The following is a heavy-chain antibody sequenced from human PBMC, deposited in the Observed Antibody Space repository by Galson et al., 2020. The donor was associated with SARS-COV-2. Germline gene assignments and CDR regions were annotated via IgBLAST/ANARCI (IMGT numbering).Heavy chain of an antibody. CDR1: GGTFSSYA. Sequence: SVKVSCKASGGTFSSYAISWVRQAPGQGLKWMGGIIPIFGTANYAQKFQGRVTITADESTSTAYMELSSLRSEDTAVYYCARDSTYDSSGYYYDYWGQGTLVTGSS. J-gene: IGHJ4*02. CDR3: ARDSTYDSSGYYYDY. D-gene: IGHD3-22*01. V-gene: IGHV1-69*13. CDR2: IIPIFGTA.